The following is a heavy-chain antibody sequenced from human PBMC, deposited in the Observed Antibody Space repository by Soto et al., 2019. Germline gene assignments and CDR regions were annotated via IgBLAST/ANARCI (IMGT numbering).Heavy chain of an antibody. CDR2: INGNGGYT. J-gene: IGHJ4*02. D-gene: IGHD2-15*01. Sequence: GGSLRLSCIGSGFTFSNYAINWVRQTPGKGLEWGSVINGNGGYTQYADSVKGRFTISRDNSKDTLYLQMNCLRVEVTAVNYCGKERVVGSLFFWGQGTGVTVSS. CDR1: GFTFSNYA. V-gene: IGHV3-23*01. CDR3: GKERVVGSLFF.